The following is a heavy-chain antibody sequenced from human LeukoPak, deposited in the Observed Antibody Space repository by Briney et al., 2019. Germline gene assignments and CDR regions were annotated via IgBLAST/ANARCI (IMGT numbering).Heavy chain of an antibody. J-gene: IGHJ4*02. Sequence: GGSLRLSCAASGFTFSSYWMHWVRQAPGKGLVWVSSISSSSSYIYYADSVKGRFTISRDNAKNSLYLQMNSLRAEDTAVYYCARDLFSTLSDYWGQGTLVTVSS. CDR3: ARDLFSTLSDY. CDR1: GFTFSSYW. CDR2: ISSSSSYI. V-gene: IGHV3-21*01. D-gene: IGHD2/OR15-2a*01.